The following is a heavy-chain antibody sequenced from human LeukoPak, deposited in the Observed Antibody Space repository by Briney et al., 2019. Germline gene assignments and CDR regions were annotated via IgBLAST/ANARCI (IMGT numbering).Heavy chain of an antibody. J-gene: IGHJ3*02. CDR2: ISGSGSST. CDR1: GFTFSSYA. V-gene: IGHV3-23*01. D-gene: IGHD3-22*01. Sequence: GGSLRLSCAASGFTFSSYAMNWVRQAPGKGLEWVSAISGSGSSTHYTDSVKGRFTISRDNSKNTLYLQMNSLRAEDTAVYYCAKDPNWVTMIDAFDIWGQGTMVTVSS. CDR3: AKDPNWVTMIDAFDI.